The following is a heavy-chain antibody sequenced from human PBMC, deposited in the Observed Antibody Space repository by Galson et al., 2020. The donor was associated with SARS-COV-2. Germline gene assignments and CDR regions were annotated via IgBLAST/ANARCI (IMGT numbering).Heavy chain of an antibody. D-gene: IGHD2-2*01. CDR2: INHSGST. J-gene: IGHJ4*02. CDR1: GGSFSGYY. V-gene: IGHV4-34*01. CDR3: ARVAWVWGYQIDY. Sequence: SETLSLTCAVYGGSFSGYYWSWIRQPPGKGLEWIGEINHSGSTNYNPSLKSRVTISVDTSKNQFSLKLSSVTAADTAVYYCARVAWVWGYQIDYWGQGTLVTVSS.